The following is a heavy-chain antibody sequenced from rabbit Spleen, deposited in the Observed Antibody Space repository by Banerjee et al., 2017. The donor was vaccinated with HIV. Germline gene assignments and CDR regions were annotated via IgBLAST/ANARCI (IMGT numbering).Heavy chain of an antibody. CDR1: GFSFSNSYW. D-gene: IGHD8-1*01. CDR3: ARDTGSSFSSYGMDL. Sequence: QEQLVESGGGLVQPEGSLTLTCTASGFSFSNSYWMCWVRQAPGKGLEWIACINIVTGKSVYASWAKGRFTMSRTSSTTVTLQMTSLTVADTATYFCARDTGSSFSSYGMDLWGPGTLVTVS. V-gene: IGHV1S45*01. CDR2: INIVTGKS. J-gene: IGHJ6*01.